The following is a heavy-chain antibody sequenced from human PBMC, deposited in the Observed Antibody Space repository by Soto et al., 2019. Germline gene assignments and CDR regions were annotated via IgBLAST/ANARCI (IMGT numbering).Heavy chain of an antibody. CDR3: AKNREYYFASGSYYDAFDI. Sequence: GGSLRLSCAASEFTFTNYAMTWVRQAPGKGLQWVSTISGSGGSTYYADSVKGRFTISRDNSKNTLYLQMNSLRAEDTAVYYCAKNREYYFASGSYYDAFDIWGQGTMVTVSS. D-gene: IGHD3-10*01. CDR2: ISGSGGST. J-gene: IGHJ3*02. V-gene: IGHV3-23*01. CDR1: EFTFTNYA.